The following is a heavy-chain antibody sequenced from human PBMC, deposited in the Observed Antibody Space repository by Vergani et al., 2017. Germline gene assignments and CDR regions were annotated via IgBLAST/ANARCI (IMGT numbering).Heavy chain of an antibody. CDR2: INPNSVGT. CDR3: ARDGEGRGGYYFDY. D-gene: IGHD5-24*01. Sequence: QVQLVQSGAEVKKPGASVKVSCKASGYTFTGYYMHWVRQAPGQGLEWMGWINPNSVGTNYAQKFQGWVTMTRDTSISTVYMELSRLRSDDTAVYYCARDGEGRGGYYFDYWGQGTLVTVSS. J-gene: IGHJ4*02. V-gene: IGHV1-2*04. CDR1: GYTFTGYY.